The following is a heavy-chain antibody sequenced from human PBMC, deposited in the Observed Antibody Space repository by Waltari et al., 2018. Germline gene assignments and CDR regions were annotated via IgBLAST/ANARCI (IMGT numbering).Heavy chain of an antibody. Sequence: QVQLVQSGAEVKKPGSSVKVSCQASGGTFRSYALSWVRQAPGKGLEWMGGFDPEDGETIYAQKFQGRVTMTEDTSTDTAYMELSSLRSEDTAVYYCATILIAAAGYNWFDPWGQGTLATVSS. V-gene: IGHV1-24*01. CDR2: FDPEDGET. D-gene: IGHD6-13*01. J-gene: IGHJ5*02. CDR1: GGTFRSYA. CDR3: ATILIAAAGYNWFDP.